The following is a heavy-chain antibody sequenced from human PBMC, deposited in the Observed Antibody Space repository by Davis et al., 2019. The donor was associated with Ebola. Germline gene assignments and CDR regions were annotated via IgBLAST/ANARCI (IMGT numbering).Heavy chain of an antibody. Sequence: PGGSLRLSCAASGFTFSNAWMNWVRQAPGKGLEWVGRIKSKTDGGTTDYAAPVKGRFTISRDNSQNALYLQMNSLRAEDTAVYYCAKDLGSHIAFYGMDGWGKGTTVTVSS. CDR3: AKDLGSHIAFYGMDG. V-gene: IGHV3-15*01. CDR2: IKSKTDGGTT. CDR1: GFTFSNAW. J-gene: IGHJ6*04. D-gene: IGHD2-21*01.